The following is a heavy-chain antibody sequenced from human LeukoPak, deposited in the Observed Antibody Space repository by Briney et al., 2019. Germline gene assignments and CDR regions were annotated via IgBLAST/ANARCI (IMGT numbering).Heavy chain of an antibody. V-gene: IGHV1-18*01. Sequence: ASVKVSCKASGYTFINYGITWVRQAPGQGLEWMGWISAYNSAYHGNTHYAQKLQGRVTMTTDTSTNTGYMELRSLRSDDTAVYYCAREYGSGSYTGIDYWGQGTLVTVSS. J-gene: IGHJ4*02. D-gene: IGHD3-10*01. CDR1: GYTFINYG. CDR2: ISAYNSAYHGNT. CDR3: AREYGSGSYTGIDY.